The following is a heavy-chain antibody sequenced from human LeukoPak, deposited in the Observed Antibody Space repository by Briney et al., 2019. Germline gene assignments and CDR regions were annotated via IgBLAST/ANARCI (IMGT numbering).Heavy chain of an antibody. CDR1: GFTFDDYA. Sequence: PGGSLRLSCAASGFTFDDYAMHWVRQGPGKGLEWVSGISWNSGSIGYADSVKGRFTISRDNAKNSLYLQMNSLRAEDTAVYCCARGDFEWERTTDAFDIWGQGTMVTVSS. D-gene: IGHD1-26*01. CDR2: ISWNSGSI. J-gene: IGHJ3*02. V-gene: IGHV3-9*01. CDR3: ARGDFEWERTTDAFDI.